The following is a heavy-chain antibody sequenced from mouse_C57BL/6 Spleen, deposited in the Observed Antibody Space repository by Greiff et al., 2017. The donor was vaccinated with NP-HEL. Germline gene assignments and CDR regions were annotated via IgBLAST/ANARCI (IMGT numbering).Heavy chain of an antibody. CDR3: ARGLRRTTYYFDY. CDR1: GFTFSSYA. CDR2: ISDGGSYT. D-gene: IGHD2-12*01. J-gene: IGHJ2*01. Sequence: DVMLVESGGGLVKPGGSLKLSCAASGFTFSSYAMSWVRQTPEKRLEWVATISDGGSYTYYPDNVKGRFTISRDNAKNNLYLQMSHLKSEDTAMYYCARGLRRTTYYFDYWGQGTTLTVSS. V-gene: IGHV5-4*03.